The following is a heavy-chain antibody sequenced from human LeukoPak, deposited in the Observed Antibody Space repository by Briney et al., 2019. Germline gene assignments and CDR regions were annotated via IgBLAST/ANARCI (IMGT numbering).Heavy chain of an antibody. J-gene: IGHJ4*02. Sequence: QTGGCLRLSCSASGFTFSRYAMHWVRQAPGKGLEYVSAISSNGGSTYYADSVKGRFTISRDNSRNTLHLQMSSLRVEDTAVYYCVKDSSSGSYFDCWGQGTLVTVSS. CDR3: VKDSSSGSYFDC. CDR2: ISSNGGST. CDR1: GFTFSRYA. V-gene: IGHV3-64D*06. D-gene: IGHD3-10*01.